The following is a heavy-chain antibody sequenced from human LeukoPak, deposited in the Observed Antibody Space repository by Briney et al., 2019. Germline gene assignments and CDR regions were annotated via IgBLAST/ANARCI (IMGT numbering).Heavy chain of an antibody. CDR1: GYTFTDYY. V-gene: IGHV1-2*02. CDR2: INAKSGDT. D-gene: IGHD2-8*02. Sequence: ASVNVSCKASGYTFTDYYMHWVRQAPGQGLEWMGWINAKSGDTKYAQRSQARVTMTRDTSITTTYMEVSRLSSDDTAVYYCARQNTGQLDYWGQGTLVTVSS. CDR3: ARQNTGQLDY. J-gene: IGHJ4*02.